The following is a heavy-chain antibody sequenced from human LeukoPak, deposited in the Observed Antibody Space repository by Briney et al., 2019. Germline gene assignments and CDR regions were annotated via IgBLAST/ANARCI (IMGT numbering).Heavy chain of an antibody. V-gene: IGHV3-7*04. D-gene: IGHD4-17*01. J-gene: IGHJ5*02. CDR2: IKQDGSGK. CDR1: GFTFSSYW. Sequence: HPGGSLRLSCAASGFTFSSYWMSCVRQAPGKGLEWVANIKQDGSGKYYVDSVKGRFSISRDNSKNTLYLQMNSLRADDTAVYYCAKGARGDTVTSIVGLNWFDPWGQGTLVTVSS. CDR3: AKGARGDTVTSIVGLNWFDP.